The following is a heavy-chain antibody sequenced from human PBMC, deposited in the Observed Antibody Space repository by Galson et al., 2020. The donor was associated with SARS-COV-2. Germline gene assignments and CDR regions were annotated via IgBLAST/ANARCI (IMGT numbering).Heavy chain of an antibody. Sequence: GESLKISCAASGFTFSSYAMHWVRQAPGKGLEWVAVISYDGSNKYYADSVKGRFTISRDNSKNTLYLQMNSLRAEDTAVYYCASELLWVGNSQSYWGLGPLVTVSS. CDR3: ASELLWVGNSQSY. V-gene: IGHV3-30-3*01. CDR1: GFTFSSYA. CDR2: ISYDGSNK. J-gene: IGHJ4*02. D-gene: IGHD3-10*01.